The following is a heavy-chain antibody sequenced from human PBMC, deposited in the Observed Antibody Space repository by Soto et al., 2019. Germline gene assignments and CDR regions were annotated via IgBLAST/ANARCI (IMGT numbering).Heavy chain of an antibody. Sequence: ASVKVSCKASGYTFTGYYMHWVRQAPGQGLEWMGWINPNSGGTNYAQKFQGRVTMTRDTSISTAYMELSRLRSDDTAVYYCARDRGDYYDSSGYYSIYYFDYWGQGTLVTVSS. J-gene: IGHJ4*02. V-gene: IGHV1-2*02. D-gene: IGHD3-22*01. CDR1: GYTFTGYY. CDR3: ARDRGDYYDSSGYYSIYYFDY. CDR2: INPNSGGT.